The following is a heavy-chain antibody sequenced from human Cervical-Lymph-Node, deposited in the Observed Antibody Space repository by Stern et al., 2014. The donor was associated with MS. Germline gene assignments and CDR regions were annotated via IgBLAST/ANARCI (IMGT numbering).Heavy chain of an antibody. CDR2: IYPGDSDT. J-gene: IGHJ2*01. V-gene: IGHV5-51*01. Sequence: QLVQSGAEMKKPGESLRISCKGTGYSFSSYWIGWVRQMPGKGLEWMGIIYPGDSDTRYSPSFQGQVTISADKSIRTAYLQWSSLKASDTAMYYCARFTTGSFYYFDLWGRGTPVTVSS. CDR3: ARFTTGSFYYFDL. D-gene: IGHD3-22*01. CDR1: GYSFSSYW.